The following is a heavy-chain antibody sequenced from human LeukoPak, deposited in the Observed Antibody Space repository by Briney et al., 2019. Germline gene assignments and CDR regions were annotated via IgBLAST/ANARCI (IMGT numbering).Heavy chain of an antibody. CDR3: ARHSTASGYLNYFDY. CDR1: GGSISSYY. Sequence: SETLSLTCTVSGGSISSYYWSWIRQPPGKGLEWIGYIYYSGSTDYNPSLKSRVTISVDTSKNQFSLKLSSVTAADTAVYYCARHSTASGYLNYFDYWGQGTLVTVSS. CDR2: IYYSGST. V-gene: IGHV4-59*08. J-gene: IGHJ4*02. D-gene: IGHD1-1*01.